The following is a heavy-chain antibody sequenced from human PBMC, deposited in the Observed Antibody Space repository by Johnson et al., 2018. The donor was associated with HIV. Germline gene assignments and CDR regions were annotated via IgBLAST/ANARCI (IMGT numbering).Heavy chain of an antibody. J-gene: IGHJ3*01. CDR2: ISSSGSTI. CDR1: GFTFSDYY. D-gene: IGHD6-6*01. V-gene: IGHV3-11*01. CDR3: ARTYSTSSDDAFDV. Sequence: VQVLESGGGVVQPGGSLRLSCAASGFTFSDYYMNWIRQGPGKGLEWVSYISSSGSTIYYADSVKGRFTISRDNAKNSLYLQMNNLQTEDTAVYYCARTYSTSSDDAFDVWGQGTMVTVSS.